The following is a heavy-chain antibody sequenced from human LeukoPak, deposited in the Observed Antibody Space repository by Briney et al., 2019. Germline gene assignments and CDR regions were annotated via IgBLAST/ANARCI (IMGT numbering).Heavy chain of an antibody. CDR1: GGSISSSSYY. CDR2: IYYSGST. CDR3: ARTYYDFWSGHDY. D-gene: IGHD3-3*01. J-gene: IGHJ4*02. V-gene: IGHV4-39*01. Sequence: PSETLSLTCTVSGGSISSSSYYWGWIRQPPGKGLEWIGSIYYSGSTYYNPSLKSRVTISVDASKNQFSLKLSSVTAADTAVYYCARTYYDFWSGHDYWGQGTLVTVSS.